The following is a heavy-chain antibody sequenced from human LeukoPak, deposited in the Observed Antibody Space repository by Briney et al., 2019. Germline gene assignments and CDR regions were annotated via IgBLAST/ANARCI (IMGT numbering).Heavy chain of an antibody. J-gene: IGHJ4*02. CDR3: ARGGVWGSYLY. V-gene: IGHV4-59*01. Sequence: SETLSLTCTVSGGSISSYYWSWIRQPPGKGLEWIGYIHYSGSTNYNPSLKSRVTISVDTSKNQFSLKLSSVTAADTAVYYCARGGVWGSYLYWGQGTLVTVSS. CDR2: IHYSGST. D-gene: IGHD3-16*02. CDR1: GGSISSYY.